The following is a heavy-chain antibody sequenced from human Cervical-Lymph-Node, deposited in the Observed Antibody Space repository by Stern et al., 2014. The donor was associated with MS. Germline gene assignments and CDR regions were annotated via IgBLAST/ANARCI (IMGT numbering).Heavy chain of an antibody. J-gene: IGHJ4*02. CDR2: IYPGDSYT. D-gene: IGHD6-13*01. V-gene: IGHV5-51*01. Sequence: EVQLVQSGAEVKKPGESLKISCKGSGYSFTSYWIGWVRQMPGKGLEGMGIIYPGDSYTTYSPSFQVQVTISADKSISTAYLQWSSLKASDTAMYYCARRPYSSSPLRFDYWGQGTLVTVSS. CDR3: ARRPYSSSPLRFDY. CDR1: GYSFTSYW.